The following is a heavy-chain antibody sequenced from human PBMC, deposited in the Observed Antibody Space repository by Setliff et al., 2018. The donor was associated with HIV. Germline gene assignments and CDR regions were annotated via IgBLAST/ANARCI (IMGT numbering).Heavy chain of an antibody. J-gene: IGHJ6*02. CDR1: GDSVSSHNW. Sequence: PSETLSLTCAVSGDSVSSHNWWTWVRQPPGKGLEWIGEVYQTGLTNYTPSLRSRVTISVEKSRNQFSLKLSSVTAADTAVYYCARDPTNYNFWSGYRVEGYGMDVWGQGTTVTVSS. CDR3: ARDPTNYNFWSGYRVEGYGMDV. D-gene: IGHD3-3*01. V-gene: IGHV4-4*02. CDR2: VYQTGLT.